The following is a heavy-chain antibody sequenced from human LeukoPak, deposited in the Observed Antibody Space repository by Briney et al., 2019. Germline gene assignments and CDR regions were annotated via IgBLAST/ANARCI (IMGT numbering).Heavy chain of an antibody. CDR3: ARGTYYDFWSSYYYYGMDV. D-gene: IGHD3-3*01. J-gene: IGHJ6*02. Sequence: SETLSLTCTVSGGAISSHYWSWIRQPPGKGLEWIGYIYYSGSTYYNPSLKSRVTISVDTSKNQFSLKLSSVTAADTAVYYCARGTYYDFWSSYYYYGMDVWGQGTTVTVSS. V-gene: IGHV4-30-4*08. CDR2: IYYSGST. CDR1: GGAISSHY.